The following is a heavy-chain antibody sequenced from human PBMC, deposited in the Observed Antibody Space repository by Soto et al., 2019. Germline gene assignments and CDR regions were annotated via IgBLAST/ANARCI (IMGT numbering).Heavy chain of an antibody. V-gene: IGHV1-24*01. J-gene: IGHJ4*02. CDR3: ANRQTTVVTGDY. CDR1: GYTLTELS. D-gene: IGHD4-17*01. Sequence: ASVKVSCKVSGYTLTELSMHWVRQAPGKGLEWMGGFDPEDGETIYAQKFQGRVTMTEDTPTNTAYMELSSLRSEDTAVYYCANRQTTVVTGDYCGQGTRVTVS. CDR2: FDPEDGET.